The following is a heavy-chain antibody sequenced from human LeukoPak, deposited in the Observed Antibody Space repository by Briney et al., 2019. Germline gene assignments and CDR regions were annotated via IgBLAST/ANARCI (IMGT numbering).Heavy chain of an antibody. J-gene: IGHJ4*02. Sequence: GGSLRLSCAAPGFSFSTYALHWVRQAPGKGAEWVAVIWYDGNHNYYADSVKGRFTISRDNSKNTLYLQMNSLTPEDTAVYYCAKGHYDTSGLPFDYWGQGTLVTVSS. V-gene: IGHV3-33*06. CDR1: GFSFSTYA. CDR2: IWYDGNHN. D-gene: IGHD3-22*01. CDR3: AKGHYDTSGLPFDY.